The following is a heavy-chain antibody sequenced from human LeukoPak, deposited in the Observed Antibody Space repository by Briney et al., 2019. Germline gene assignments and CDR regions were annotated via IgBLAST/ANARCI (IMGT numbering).Heavy chain of an antibody. V-gene: IGHV1-3*01. Sequence: ASVKVSCKASGYTFTSYAMHWVRQAPGQRLEWMGWINAGNGNTKYSQKFQGRVTITRDTSASTAYMELSSLRSEDTAVYYCAREQINPSPLLWFRELHNWFDPWGQGTLVTVSS. CDR2: INAGNGNT. CDR1: GYTFTSYA. CDR3: AREQINPSPLLWFRELHNWFDP. D-gene: IGHD3-10*01. J-gene: IGHJ5*02.